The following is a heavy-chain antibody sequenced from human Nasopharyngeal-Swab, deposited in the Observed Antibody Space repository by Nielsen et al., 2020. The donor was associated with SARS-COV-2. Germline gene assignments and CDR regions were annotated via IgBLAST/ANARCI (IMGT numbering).Heavy chain of an antibody. V-gene: IGHV3-21*01. CDR3: ARGCVLTGPSCYYYGMDV. CDR1: GFTFSDYY. Sequence: GESLKISCAASGFTFSDYYMNWVRQAPGKGLEWVSSISSSSSYIYYADSLKGRFTISRDNAKNSLYLQMNSLRAEDTAVYYCARGCVLTGPSCYYYGMDVWGQGTTVTVSS. D-gene: IGHD3-9*01. CDR2: ISSSSSYI. J-gene: IGHJ6*02.